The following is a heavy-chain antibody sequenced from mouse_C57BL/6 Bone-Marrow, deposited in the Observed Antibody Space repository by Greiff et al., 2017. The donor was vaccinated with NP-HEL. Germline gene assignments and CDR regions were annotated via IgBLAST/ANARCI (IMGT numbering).Heavy chain of an antibody. CDR2: IDPSDSET. CDR1: GYTFTSYW. Sequence: QVQLQQPGAELVRPGSSVKLSCKASGYTFTSYWMHWVKQRPIQGLEWIGNIDPSDSETHYNQKFKDKATLTVDKSSSTAYMQLSSLTSEDSEVYYCARGKSMVTTKDYFDYWGQGTTLTVSS. D-gene: IGHD2-2*01. J-gene: IGHJ2*01. V-gene: IGHV1-52*01. CDR3: ARGKSMVTTKDYFDY.